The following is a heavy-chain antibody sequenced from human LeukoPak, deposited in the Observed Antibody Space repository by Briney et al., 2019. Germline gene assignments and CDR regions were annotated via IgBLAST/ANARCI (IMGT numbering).Heavy chain of an antibody. CDR2: ISGSSGRT. CDR3: AKDRGDVVVEATVRFDP. D-gene: IGHD2-15*01. Sequence: GGSLRLSCAASGFTFSNYAISWVRQAPGKGLEWVSTISGSSGRTYYADSVKGRFTISRDNSKNTLYLQMNSLTADDTAVYYCAKDRGDVVVEATVRFDPWGQGTLVTVSS. J-gene: IGHJ5*02. CDR1: GFTFSNYA. V-gene: IGHV3-23*01.